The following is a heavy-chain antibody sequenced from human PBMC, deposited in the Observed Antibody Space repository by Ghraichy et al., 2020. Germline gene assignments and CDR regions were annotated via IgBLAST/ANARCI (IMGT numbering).Heavy chain of an antibody. CDR3: ARDYPAPDYYYGMDV. Sequence: SVKVSCKASGGTFSSYAISWVRQAPGQGLEWMGRIIPILGIANYAQKFQGRVTITADKSTSTAYMELSSLRSEDTAVYYCARDYPAPDYYYGMDVWGQGTTVTVSS. V-gene: IGHV1-69*04. J-gene: IGHJ6*02. CDR1: GGTFSSYA. CDR2: IIPILGIA.